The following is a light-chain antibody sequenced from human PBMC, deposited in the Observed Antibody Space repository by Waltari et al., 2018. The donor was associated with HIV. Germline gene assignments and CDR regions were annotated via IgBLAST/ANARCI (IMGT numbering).Light chain of an antibody. J-gene: IGLJ2*01. Sequence: QSALTQPRPVSGSPGQSVTISCTGTSRDVGGYNYVSWYQLRPGTAPKLIIYDTNQRPSGVPDRFSGSGSGSTASLTISGLQADDEADYYCCSYAGSFTLIFGGGTRLTVL. CDR1: SRDVGGYNY. CDR3: CSYAGSFTLI. V-gene: IGLV2-11*01. CDR2: DTN.